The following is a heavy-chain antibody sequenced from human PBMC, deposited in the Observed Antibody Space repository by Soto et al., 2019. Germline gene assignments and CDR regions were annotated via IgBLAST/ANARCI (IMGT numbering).Heavy chain of an antibody. Sequence: QVQLVQSGAEVKKPGASVKVSCKASGYTFTSYDINWVRQATGQGLEWMGWMNPNSGNTGYAQKFQGRVTMTRNTSISTAYMELSSLRSEDTAVYYCARGGYCSGGSCWDNWFDPWGQGTLVTVSS. CDR2: MNPNSGNT. CDR1: GYTFTSYD. V-gene: IGHV1-8*01. J-gene: IGHJ5*02. CDR3: ARGGYCSGGSCWDNWFDP. D-gene: IGHD2-15*01.